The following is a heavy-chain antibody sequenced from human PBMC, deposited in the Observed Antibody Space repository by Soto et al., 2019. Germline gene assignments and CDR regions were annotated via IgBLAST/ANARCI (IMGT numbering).Heavy chain of an antibody. D-gene: IGHD6-19*01. Sequence: QVQLVQSGAEMKKPGASVRVSCKASGYTFTAYGITWVRQAPGQGLEYMGWISTHNGKTNYAQKVQGRVTLTTDKSTSTAYMDLRALTSDDTAVYYCARGVAVAAVYYFDYWGQGPWSPSRQ. V-gene: IGHV1-18*04. CDR2: ISTHNGKT. CDR1: GYTFTAYG. CDR3: ARGVAVAAVYYFDY. J-gene: IGHJ4*02.